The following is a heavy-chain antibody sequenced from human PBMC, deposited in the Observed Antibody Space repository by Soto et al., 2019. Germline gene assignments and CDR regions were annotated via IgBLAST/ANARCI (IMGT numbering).Heavy chain of an antibody. CDR1: GGSISSGGYS. V-gene: IGHV4-30-2*01. CDR3: ARSLITMVPEAY. Sequence: SETLSLTCTVSGGSISSGGYSWSWIRQPPGKGLEWIGYMYHSGSTYYNPSLKSRVTISVDTSKNQFSLKLSSVTAADTAVYYCARSLITMVPEAYWGQGTLVTVSS. J-gene: IGHJ4*02. D-gene: IGHD3-10*01. CDR2: MYHSGST.